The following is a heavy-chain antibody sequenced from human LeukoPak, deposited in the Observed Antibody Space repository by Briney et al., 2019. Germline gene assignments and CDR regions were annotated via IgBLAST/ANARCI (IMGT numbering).Heavy chain of an antibody. D-gene: IGHD3-16*01. CDR2: INPNSGGT. Sequence: ASVKVSCKASGYTFTGYYMHWVRQAPGQGLEWMGWINPNSGGTNYAQKFQGRVTMTRDTSISTAYMELSRLRSDDTAVYYCARGFRMITFGGVRYWSDPWGQGTLVTVSS. V-gene: IGHV1-2*02. CDR1: GYTFTGYY. J-gene: IGHJ5*02. CDR3: ARGFRMITFGGVRYWSDP.